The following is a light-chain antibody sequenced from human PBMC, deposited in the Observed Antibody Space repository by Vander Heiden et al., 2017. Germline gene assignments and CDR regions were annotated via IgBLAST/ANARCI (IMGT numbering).Light chain of an antibody. J-gene: IGKJ4*01. V-gene: IGKV1-9*01. Sequence: IQLTQSPFSLSASVGDRVTITCRASQGISSYLVWYQQKPGKAPKLLIYAASTLQSGVPSRFSGSGSGTDFTLTISSLQPEDFATYYCQQLKSYPMLTFGGGTKVEIK. CDR3: QQLKSYPMLT. CDR1: QGISSY. CDR2: AAS.